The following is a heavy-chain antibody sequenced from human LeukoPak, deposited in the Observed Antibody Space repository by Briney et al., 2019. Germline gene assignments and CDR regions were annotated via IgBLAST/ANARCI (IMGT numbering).Heavy chain of an antibody. CDR2: INPNSGGT. D-gene: IGHD3-3*01. CDR1: GYTFTGYY. CDR3: ARDLYYDFWSGYDRDAFDI. V-gene: IGHV1-2*06. J-gene: IGHJ3*02. Sequence: ASVKVSCKASGYTFTGYYMHWVRQAPGQGLEWMGRINPNSGGTNYAQKFQGRVTMTRDTSISTAYMELSSLRSEDTAVYYCARDLYYDFWSGYDRDAFDIWGQGTMVTVSS.